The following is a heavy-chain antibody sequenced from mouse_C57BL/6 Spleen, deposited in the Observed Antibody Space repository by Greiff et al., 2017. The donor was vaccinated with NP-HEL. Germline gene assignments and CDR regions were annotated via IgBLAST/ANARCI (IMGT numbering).Heavy chain of an antibody. J-gene: IGHJ4*01. V-gene: IGHV1-78*01. D-gene: IGHD2-12*01. CDR2: IYPRDGST. CDR3: ARYSQKGGDYAMDY. Sequence: VKLQESDAELVKPGASVKISCKVSGYTFTDHTIHWMKQRPEQGLEWIGYIYPRDGSTKYNEKFKGKATLTADKSSSTAYMQLNSLTSEDSAVYFCARYSQKGGDYAMDYWGQGTSVTVSS. CDR1: GYTFTDHT.